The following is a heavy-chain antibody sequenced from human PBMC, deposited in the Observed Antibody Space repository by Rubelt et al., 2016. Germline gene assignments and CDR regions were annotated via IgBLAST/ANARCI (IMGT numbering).Heavy chain of an antibody. CDR2: VYYSGAA. CDR1: GGSISSSSYY. D-gene: IGHD5-12*01. CDR3: ARLPVATIYGFDY. J-gene: IGHJ4*02. V-gene: IGHV4-39*01. Sequence: QLQLQESGPGLAKPSETLSLTCTVSGGSISSSSYYWGWIRQPPGKGLEWIASVYYSGAAYYNPSRGSRVTISVDTSGNQYSLTLYSVAAADTAVYYCARLPVATIYGFDYWAQGTLVTVSS.